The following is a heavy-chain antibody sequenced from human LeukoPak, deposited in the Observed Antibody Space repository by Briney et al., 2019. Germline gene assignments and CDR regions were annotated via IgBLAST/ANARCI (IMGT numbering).Heavy chain of an antibody. D-gene: IGHD1-26*01. Sequence: GGSLRLSCTASGFTFGDYAMSWVRQAPGKGLEWVGFIRSKAYGGTTEYAASVKGRFTISRDDSKSIAYLQMNSLKTEDTAVYYCTAGSYPYYFDYWGQGTLVTVSS. J-gene: IGHJ4*02. CDR2: IRSKAYGGTT. V-gene: IGHV3-49*04. CDR1: GFTFGDYA. CDR3: TAGSYPYYFDY.